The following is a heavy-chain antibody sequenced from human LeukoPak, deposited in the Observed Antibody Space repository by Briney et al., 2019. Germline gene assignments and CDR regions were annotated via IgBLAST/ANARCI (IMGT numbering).Heavy chain of an antibody. Sequence: GASVKVSCKASGYTFTSYGISWVRQAPRQGLEWMGWISAYNGNTNYAQKLQGRVTMTTDTSTSTAYMELRSLRSDDTAVYYCAREPSSVVAAYYYYYMDVWGKGTTVTVSS. CDR1: GYTFTSYG. V-gene: IGHV1-18*01. D-gene: IGHD2-15*01. CDR2: ISAYNGNT. J-gene: IGHJ6*03. CDR3: AREPSSVVAAYYYYYMDV.